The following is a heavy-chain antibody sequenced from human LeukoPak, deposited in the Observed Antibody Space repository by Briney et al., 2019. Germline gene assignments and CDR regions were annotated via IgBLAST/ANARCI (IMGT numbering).Heavy chain of an antibody. V-gene: IGHV3-7*01. CDR3: ARVDRSGPIPDY. Sequence: GGSLRLSCAASGFTFSRYWMSWVRQAPGKGLEWVASIKQDGGEEYYVGSVMGRFTISRDNAKSSLYLQMNSVRAEDTAVYYCARVDRSGPIPDYWGQGTLVSVSS. D-gene: IGHD3-22*01. CDR2: IKQDGGEE. CDR1: GFTFSRYW. J-gene: IGHJ4*02.